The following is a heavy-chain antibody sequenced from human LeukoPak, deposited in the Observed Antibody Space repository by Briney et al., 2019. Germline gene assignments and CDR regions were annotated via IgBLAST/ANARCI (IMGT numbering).Heavy chain of an antibody. CDR3: ARGDRAAAGLTAPPYFDY. CDR2: IYYSGST. CDR1: GGSISSYY. J-gene: IGHJ4*02. V-gene: IGHV4-59*01. Sequence: SETLSLTCTVSGGSISSYYWSWIRQPPGKGLEWIGYIYYSGSTNYNPSLKSRVTISVDTSKNQFSLKLSSVPAADTAVYYCARGDRAAAGLTAPPYFDYWGQGTLVTVSS. D-gene: IGHD6-13*01.